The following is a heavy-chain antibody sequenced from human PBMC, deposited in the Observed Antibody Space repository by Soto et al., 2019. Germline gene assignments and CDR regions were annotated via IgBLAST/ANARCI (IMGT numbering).Heavy chain of an antibody. D-gene: IGHD5-12*01. CDR1: GFTFSSYG. CDR2: ISYDGSNK. J-gene: IGHJ4*02. Sequence: QVQLVESGGGVVQPGRSLRLSCAASGFTFSSYGMHWVRQAPGKGLEWVAVISYDGSNKYYADSVKGRFTISRDNSKNTLYLQMNSLRAEDTAVYYCAKDLGPLVALDDWGQGTLVTVSS. CDR3: AKDLGPLVALDD. V-gene: IGHV3-30*18.